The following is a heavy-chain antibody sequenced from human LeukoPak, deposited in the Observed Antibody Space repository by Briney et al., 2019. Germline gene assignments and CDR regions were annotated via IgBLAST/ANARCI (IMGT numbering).Heavy chain of an antibody. Sequence: PSQTLSLTCTVSGGSISSGGYYWSWIRQHPGKGLEWIGEINHSGSTNYNPSLKSRVTISVDTSKNQFSLKLSSVTAADTAVYYCARGRLNYYGSGRNWFDPWGQGTLVTVSS. J-gene: IGHJ5*02. V-gene: IGHV4-31*03. CDR3: ARGRLNYYGSGRNWFDP. CDR1: GGSISSGGYY. D-gene: IGHD3-10*01. CDR2: INHSGST.